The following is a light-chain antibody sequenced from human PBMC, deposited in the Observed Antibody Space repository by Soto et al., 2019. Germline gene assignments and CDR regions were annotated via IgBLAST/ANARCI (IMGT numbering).Light chain of an antibody. CDR2: GAS. J-gene: IGKJ1*01. Sequence: EIVLTQSPGTLSLSPGERATLSRRASQSVSSSYLAWYQKKPGQDPRILIYGASTRATGIPARFSGIVSGTDFNLTISRLETEDCAVYEGQQSNNWTRTVCQWTKVDTK. CDR3: QQSNNWTRT. CDR1: QSVSSSY. V-gene: IGKV3-20*01.